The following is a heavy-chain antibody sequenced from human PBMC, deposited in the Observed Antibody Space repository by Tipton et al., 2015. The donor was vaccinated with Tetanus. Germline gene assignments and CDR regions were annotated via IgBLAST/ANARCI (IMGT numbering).Heavy chain of an antibody. Sequence: TLSLTCSVSGGSINSHHWSWLRQAPGKGLEWIGYFHFTGSTNFNPSLQSPVTISGDTSKNQFSLTMRSVTADDTAVYYCARDVCKYTYGYGYFDLWGQGALVIVSS. CDR3: ARDVCKYTYGYGYFDL. J-gene: IGHJ4*02. D-gene: IGHD5-18*01. CDR2: FHFTGST. CDR1: GGSINSHH. V-gene: IGHV4-59*11.